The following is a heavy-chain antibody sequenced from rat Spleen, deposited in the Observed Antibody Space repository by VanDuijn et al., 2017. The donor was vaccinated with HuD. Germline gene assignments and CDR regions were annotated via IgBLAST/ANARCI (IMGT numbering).Heavy chain of an antibody. CDR2: ISSDGSST. CDR3: TRGYVMDA. CDR1: GFTFSDYY. Sequence: EVQLVESDGGLVQPGRSLKLSCAASGFTFSDYYMAWVRQAPAKGLEWVATISSDGSSTYYGDSVKGRFTISRDNAKNTQYLQMDSLRSKDTATYYCTRGYVMDAWGQGASVTVSS. V-gene: IGHV5-29*01. J-gene: IGHJ4*01.